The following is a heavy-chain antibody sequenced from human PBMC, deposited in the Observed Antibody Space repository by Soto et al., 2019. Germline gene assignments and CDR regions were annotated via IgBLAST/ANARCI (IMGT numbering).Heavy chain of an antibody. CDR2: IIPIFGTA. J-gene: IGHJ5*02. CDR3: AIEGITIVRGYFDP. D-gene: IGHD3-10*01. Sequence: ASVKVSCKASGGTFSSYAISWVRQAPGRGLEWMGGIIPIFGTANCAQKFQGRVTITADKSTSTAYMELSSLRSEDTAVYYCAIEGITIVRGYFDPWGQGTLVTVSS. V-gene: IGHV1-69*06. CDR1: GGTFSSYA.